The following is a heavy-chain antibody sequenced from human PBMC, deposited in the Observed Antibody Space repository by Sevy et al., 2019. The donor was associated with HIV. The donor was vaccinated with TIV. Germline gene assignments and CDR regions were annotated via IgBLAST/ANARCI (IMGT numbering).Heavy chain of an antibody. CDR1: GYTFTGYY. J-gene: IGHJ5*02. CDR3: ARAPLTTVVTRGKNWFDP. CDR2: INPNSGGT. V-gene: IGHV1-2*02. D-gene: IGHD4-17*01. Sequence: ASVKVSCKASGYTFTGYYMHWVRQAPGQGLEWMGWINPNSGGTNYAQTFQGRVTMTRDTSISTAYMELSRLRSDDTAVYYCARAPLTTVVTRGKNWFDPWGQGTLVTVSS.